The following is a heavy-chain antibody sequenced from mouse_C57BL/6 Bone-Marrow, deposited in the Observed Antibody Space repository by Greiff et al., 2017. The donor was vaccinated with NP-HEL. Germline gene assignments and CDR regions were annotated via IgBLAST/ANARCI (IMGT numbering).Heavy chain of an antibody. J-gene: IGHJ2*01. Sequence: QVTLKESGPGMLQSSQTLSLTCSFSGFSLSTSGMGVSWIRQPSGKGLEWLAHIYWDDDKRYNPSLKSRLTISKDTSRNQVFLKITSVDTADTATYYCARRYYDYGGYYFDYWGQGTTLTVSS. CDR2: IYWDDDK. CDR3: ARRYYDYGGYYFDY. D-gene: IGHD2-4*01. V-gene: IGHV8-12*01. CDR1: GFSLSTSGMG.